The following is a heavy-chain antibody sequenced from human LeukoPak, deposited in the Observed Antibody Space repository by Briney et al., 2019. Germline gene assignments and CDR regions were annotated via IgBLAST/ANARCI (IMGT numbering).Heavy chain of an antibody. CDR1: GFTFSSYE. CDR3: ARESIAVAGAPFDY. CDR2: ISSGSTI. Sequence: GGSLRLSCAASGFTFSSYEMNCVRQAPGKGLEGVSYISSGSTIYDADSVKGRFTISRDNAKNSLYLQMNSLRAEDTAVYYCARESIAVAGAPFDYWGQGTLVTVSS. V-gene: IGHV3-48*03. D-gene: IGHD6-19*01. J-gene: IGHJ4*02.